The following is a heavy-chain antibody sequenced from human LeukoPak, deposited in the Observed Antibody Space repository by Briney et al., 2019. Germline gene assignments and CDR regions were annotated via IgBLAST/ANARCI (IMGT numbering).Heavy chain of an antibody. Sequence: SETLSLTCTVSGGSISSYYWSWIRQPPGKGLEWIGYIYYSGSTNYNPSLKSRVTISVDTSKNQFSLKLSSVTAADTAVYYCARAHRYGGYYYYYYMDVWGKGTTVTVSS. J-gene: IGHJ6*03. CDR2: IYYSGST. CDR1: GGSISSYY. CDR3: ARAHRYGGYYYYYYMDV. V-gene: IGHV4-59*12. D-gene: IGHD4-23*01.